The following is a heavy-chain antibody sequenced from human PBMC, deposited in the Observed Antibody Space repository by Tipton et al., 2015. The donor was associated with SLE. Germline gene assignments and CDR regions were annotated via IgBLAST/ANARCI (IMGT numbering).Heavy chain of an antibody. J-gene: IGHJ5*02. CDR2: IYSSGDR. CDR1: GGSISFDY. V-gene: IGHV4-4*07. CDR3: ARGEPEGWFDP. D-gene: IGHD1-14*01. Sequence: TLSLTCTVSGGSISFDYWSWIRQSAGRGLEWIGRIYSSGDRDYNPSLRSRVTMSIDASQSRVSLRLKSVSAADTAVYYCARGEPEGWFDPWGQGTLVTVSS.